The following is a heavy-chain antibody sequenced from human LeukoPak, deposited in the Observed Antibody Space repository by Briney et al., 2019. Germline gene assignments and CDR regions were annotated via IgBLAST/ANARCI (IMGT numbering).Heavy chain of an antibody. J-gene: IGHJ4*02. Sequence: GGSLRLSCAASGFTFSSYAMHWVRQAPGKGLEWVAVISYDGSNKYYADSVKGRFTISRDNSKNTLYLQMNSLRAEDTAVYYCASVGYLCPVGYWGQGTLVTVSS. CDR3: ASVGYLCPVGY. D-gene: IGHD2-2*01. CDR2: ISYDGSNK. CDR1: GFTFSSYA. V-gene: IGHV3-30-3*01.